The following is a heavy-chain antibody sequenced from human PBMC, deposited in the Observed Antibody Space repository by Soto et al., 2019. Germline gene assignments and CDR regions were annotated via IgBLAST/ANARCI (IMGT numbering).Heavy chain of an antibody. CDR2: IDPSSGTT. Sequence: GASVKVSCKPSGYSFSNFYVHWVRQAPGQGLEWMGIIDPSSGTTSYTQKFQERVTMTRDTSMSTVYMELGRLRSEDTAVYYCARGAVVVPNGLIAGMDVWGLGTTVTV. CDR3: ARGAVVVPNGLIAGMDV. CDR1: GYSFSNFY. V-gene: IGHV1-46*01. D-gene: IGHD2-15*01. J-gene: IGHJ6*02.